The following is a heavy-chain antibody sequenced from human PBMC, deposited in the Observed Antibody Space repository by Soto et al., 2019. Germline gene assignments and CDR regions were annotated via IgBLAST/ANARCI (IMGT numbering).Heavy chain of an antibody. V-gene: IGHV3-66*01. CDR2: IYGGGST. J-gene: IGHJ4*02. CDR3: ARDSGDCSSTSCPDYGDYTFDY. D-gene: IGHD2-2*01. Sequence: PGGSLRLSCAASGFTVSSNYMSWVRQAPGKGLEWVSIIYGGGSTYYADSVKGRFTISRDNSKNTLYLQMNSLRAEDTAVYYCARDSGDCSSTSCPDYGDYTFDYWGQGTLVTVSS. CDR1: GFTVSSNY.